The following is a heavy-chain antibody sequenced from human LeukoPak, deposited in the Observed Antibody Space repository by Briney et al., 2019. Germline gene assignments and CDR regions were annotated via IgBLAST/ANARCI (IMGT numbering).Heavy chain of an antibody. J-gene: IGHJ6*02. CDR3: AKDVKYCSSTSCSKYYYYYYGMDV. CDR2: ISYDGSNK. V-gene: IGHV3-30*18. CDR1: GFTFSNAW. Sequence: PGGSLRLSCAASGFTFSNAWMSWVRQAPGKGLEWVAVISYDGSNKYYADSVKGRFTISRDNSKNTLYLQMNSLRAEDTAVYYCAKDVKYCSSTSCSKYYYYYYGMDVWGQGTTVTVSS. D-gene: IGHD2-2*01.